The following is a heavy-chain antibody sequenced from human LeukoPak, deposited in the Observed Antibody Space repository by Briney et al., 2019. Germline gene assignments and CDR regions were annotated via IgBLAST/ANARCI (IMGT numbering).Heavy chain of an antibody. CDR1: GYSFTSYW. D-gene: IGHD3-10*01. Sequence: HGESLKISCKGSGYSFTSYWIGWVRQMPGKGLEWMGIIYPGDSDTRYSPSFPGQVTISADKSISTAYLQWSSLKASDTAMCYCARVSQSYYYGSGSWYFDYWGQGTLVTVSS. CDR2: IYPGDSDT. J-gene: IGHJ4*02. CDR3: ARVSQSYYYGSGSWYFDY. V-gene: IGHV5-51*01.